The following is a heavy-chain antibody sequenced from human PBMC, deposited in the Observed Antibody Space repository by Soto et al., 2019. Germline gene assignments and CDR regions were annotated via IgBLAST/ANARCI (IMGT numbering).Heavy chain of an antibody. CDR2: IIPIFGTA. Sequence: QVQLVQSGAEVKKPGSSVKVSCKASGGTFSSYAISWVRQAPGQGLEWMGGIIPIFGTANYAQKFQGRVTITADESTSTAYMELSSLRSDDTAVYYCARDRRHYDSSGYYCYFDYWGQGTLVTVSS. CDR1: GGTFSSYA. CDR3: ARDRRHYDSSGYYCYFDY. V-gene: IGHV1-69*01. J-gene: IGHJ4*02. D-gene: IGHD3-22*01.